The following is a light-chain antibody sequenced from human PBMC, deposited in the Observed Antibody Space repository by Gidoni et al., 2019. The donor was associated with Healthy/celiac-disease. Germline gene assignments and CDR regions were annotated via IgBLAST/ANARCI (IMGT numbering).Light chain of an antibody. V-gene: IGLV1-40*01. J-gene: IGLJ3*02. CDR1: SPNIGAGYA. CDR3: QSYDSSLSGSNWV. Sequence: QSVLTQPPSVSGAPGQRVTISCTGSSPNIGAGYAVHWYQQLPGTAPHLLIYGNSNRPSGVPDRFSGSKSGTSASLAITGLQAEDEADYYCQSYDSSLSGSNWVFCGGTKLTVL. CDR2: GNS.